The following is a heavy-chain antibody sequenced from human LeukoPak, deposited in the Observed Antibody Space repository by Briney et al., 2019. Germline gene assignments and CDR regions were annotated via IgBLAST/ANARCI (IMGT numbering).Heavy chain of an antibody. D-gene: IGHD3-22*01. CDR3: ARYYDSSGYYDSFDF. CDR1: GFTFSSYG. J-gene: IGHJ4*02. Sequence: GGSLRLSCAASGFTFSSYGMHWVRQAPGKGLEWVAFIRYDGSNKYYADSVKGRFTISRDNSKNTLYLQMNSLRAEDTAVYYCARYYDSSGYYDSFDFWGQGTLVTVSS. V-gene: IGHV3-30*02. CDR2: IRYDGSNK.